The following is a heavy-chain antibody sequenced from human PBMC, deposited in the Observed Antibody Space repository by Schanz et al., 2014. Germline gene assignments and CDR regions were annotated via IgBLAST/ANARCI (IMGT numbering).Heavy chain of an antibody. CDR2: IEFSGGTT. V-gene: IGHV3-23*04. D-gene: IGHD3-10*01. J-gene: IGHJ3*02. CDR3: AKDFFIGVARGVIISHDAIDI. Sequence: AQLVESGGGVVQPGGSLRLSCAASGFNFKAYAMSWVRQAPGKGLEWVSGIEFSGGTTYYADSVKGRFTISRDNSNNTVFLQMNSLRAEDTAVYYCAKDFFIGVARGVIISHDAIDIWGQGTKVTVSS. CDR1: GFNFKAYA.